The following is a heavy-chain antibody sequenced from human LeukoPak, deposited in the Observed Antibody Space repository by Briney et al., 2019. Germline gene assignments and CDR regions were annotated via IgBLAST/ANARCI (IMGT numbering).Heavy chain of an antibody. CDR3: ARQSATSWSPSFDY. D-gene: IGHD6-13*01. Sequence: SETLSLTCTVSGGSISSYYWSWIRQPPGKGLEWIGYIYYSGSTNYNPSLKSRVTISVDTSKNQFSLKLSSVTAADTAVYYCARQSATSWSPSFDYWGQGTLVTVSS. CDR1: GGSISSYY. CDR2: IYYSGST. J-gene: IGHJ4*02. V-gene: IGHV4-59*08.